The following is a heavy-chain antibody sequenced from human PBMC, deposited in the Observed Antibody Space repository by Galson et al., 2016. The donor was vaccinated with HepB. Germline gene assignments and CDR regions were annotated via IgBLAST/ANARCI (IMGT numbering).Heavy chain of an antibody. CDR2: ILYDGSNK. V-gene: IGHV3-30*19. D-gene: IGHD4-23*01. J-gene: IGHJ4*02. CDR3: AREGFGGFDI. Sequence: SLRLSCAASGFTFSRNGMHWVRQAPGKGLEWVAVILYDGSNKYYADSVKGRFTISRDNSKNTLYLQMNSLRAEDTAVYYCAREGFGGFDIWGQGTLVTVSS. CDR1: GFTFSRNG.